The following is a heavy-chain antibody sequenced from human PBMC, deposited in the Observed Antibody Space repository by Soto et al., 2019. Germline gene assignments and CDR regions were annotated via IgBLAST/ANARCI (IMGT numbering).Heavy chain of an antibody. CDR3: ARGITMIVVDHDAFDI. D-gene: IGHD3-22*01. CDR2: IYYSGST. J-gene: IGHJ3*02. Sequence: PSETLSLTCTVSGGSICSGDYYWSWIRQPPGKGLEWIGYIYYSGSTYYNPSLKSRVTISVDTSKNQFSLKLSSVTAADTAVYYCARGITMIVVDHDAFDIWGQGTMVTVSS. V-gene: IGHV4-30-4*01. CDR1: GGSICSGDYY.